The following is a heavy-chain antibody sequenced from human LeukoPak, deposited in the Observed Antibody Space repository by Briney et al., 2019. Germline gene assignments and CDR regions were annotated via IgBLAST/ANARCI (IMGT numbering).Heavy chain of an antibody. D-gene: IGHD3-9*01. CDR1: GYTFTSYG. CDR3: ARDRGYYDILTGYYYYYGMDV. J-gene: IGHJ6*02. Sequence: AAVTVSFTASGYTFTSYGISWVRQAPAQGIERMGWISVYNGNKNYAQKLEGRVTMTTGTSKRTAYMEMRSLRSDDTAVYYCARDRGYYDILTGYYYYYGMDVWGQGTTVTVSS. CDR2: ISVYNGNK. V-gene: IGHV1-18*01.